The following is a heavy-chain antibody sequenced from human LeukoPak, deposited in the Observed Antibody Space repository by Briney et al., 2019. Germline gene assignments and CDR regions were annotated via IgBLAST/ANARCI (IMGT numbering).Heavy chain of an antibody. Sequence: SDTLSLTCTVSGGSISSYYWSWIRQPPGKGLEWIGYIYYSGSTNYNPSLKSRVTISVDTSKNQFSLKLSSVTAADTAVYYCARESMATTSVWGQGTLVTVSS. CDR3: ARESMATTSV. CDR1: GGSISSYY. D-gene: IGHD5-24*01. J-gene: IGHJ4*02. V-gene: IGHV4-59*01. CDR2: IYYSGST.